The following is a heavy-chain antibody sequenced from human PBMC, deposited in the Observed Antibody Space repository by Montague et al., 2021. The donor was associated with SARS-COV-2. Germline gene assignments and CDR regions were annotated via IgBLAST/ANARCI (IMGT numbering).Heavy chain of an antibody. CDR3: ARDFAHRGD. Sequence: SLRLSFSASGFIFKDYWMHWVRQVPGKGLVWVSRINGVGSATTYADFVKGRFTISRDNAENTLYLQMDSLRAEDTAVYYCARDFAHRGDWGQGTLVTVSS. D-gene: IGHD3-10*01. J-gene: IGHJ4*02. CDR2: INGVGSAT. CDR1: GFIFKDYW. V-gene: IGHV3-74*01.